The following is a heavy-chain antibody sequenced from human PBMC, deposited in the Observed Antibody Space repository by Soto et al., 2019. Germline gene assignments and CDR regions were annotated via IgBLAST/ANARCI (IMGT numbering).Heavy chain of an antibody. Sequence: GASVKVSCKASGYTFTSYGISWVRQAPGQGLEWMGWISAYNGNTNYAQKLQGRVTMTTDTSTSTAYMELRSLRSDDTAVYYCATSVTNYYHYGMDVWGQGTTVTVYS. CDR3: ATSVTNYYHYGMDV. CDR2: ISAYNGNT. CDR1: GYTFTSYG. D-gene: IGHD4-4*01. V-gene: IGHV1-18*01. J-gene: IGHJ6*02.